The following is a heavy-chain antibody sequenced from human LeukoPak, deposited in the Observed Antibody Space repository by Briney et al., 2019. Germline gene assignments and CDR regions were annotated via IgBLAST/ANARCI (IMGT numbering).Heavy chain of an antibody. CDR2: IYYSGST. CDR1: GGSISSYY. V-gene: IGHV4-59*01. Sequence: SETLSLTCTVSGGSISSYYWSWVRQPPGKGLEWIGYIYYSGSTNYNPSLKSRVTMSVDTSKNQFSLKLSSVTAADTAVYYCVRGGIVGTTARIPLFDYWGQGTLSPSPQ. CDR3: VRGGIVGTTARIPLFDY. J-gene: IGHJ4*02. D-gene: IGHD1-26*01.